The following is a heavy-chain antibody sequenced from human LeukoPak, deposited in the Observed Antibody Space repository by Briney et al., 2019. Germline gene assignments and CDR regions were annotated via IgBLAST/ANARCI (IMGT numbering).Heavy chain of an antibody. Sequence: GGSLRLSCEVSGFIFSNYGMHWVRQAPGKGLEWVALIWYDGRTKFHADSVRGRFTISRDNSANTLYLQMSSLRVEDTALYYCAGSWYDYRNYFDPWGQGTLVTVSS. CDR2: IWYDGRTK. CDR3: AGSWYDYRNYFDP. V-gene: IGHV3-33*01. D-gene: IGHD4-11*01. CDR1: GFIFSNYG. J-gene: IGHJ5*02.